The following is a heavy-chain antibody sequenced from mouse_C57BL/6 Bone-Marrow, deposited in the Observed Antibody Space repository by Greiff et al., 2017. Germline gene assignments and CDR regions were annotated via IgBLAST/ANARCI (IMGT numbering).Heavy chain of an antibody. CDR2: ISYDGSN. Sequence: EVQLVESGPGLVKPSQSLSLTCSVTGYSITSGYYWNWIRQFPGNKLEWMGYISYDGSNNYNPSLKNRISITRDTSKNQFFLKLNSVTTEDTATYYCARDHYYGRSRYAMDYWGQGTSVTVSS. J-gene: IGHJ4*01. D-gene: IGHD1-1*01. CDR1: GYSITSGYY. V-gene: IGHV3-6*01. CDR3: ARDHYYGRSRYAMDY.